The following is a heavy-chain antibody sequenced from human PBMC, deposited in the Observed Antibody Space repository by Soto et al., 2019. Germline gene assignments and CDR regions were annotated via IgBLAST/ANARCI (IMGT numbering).Heavy chain of an antibody. CDR3: AKLQAYSYGPGAYFDY. Sequence: PGGALRLSCAASGFTFSSYAMSWVRQAAGKGLEWVSAISGGGGSTDYVDSVKGRFAISRDISKNTLYLQMNSLRAEDTAVYYCAKLQAYSYGPGAYFDYWGQGTLVTVYS. J-gene: IGHJ4*02. CDR2: ISGGGGST. CDR1: GFTFSSYA. D-gene: IGHD5-18*01. V-gene: IGHV3-23*01.